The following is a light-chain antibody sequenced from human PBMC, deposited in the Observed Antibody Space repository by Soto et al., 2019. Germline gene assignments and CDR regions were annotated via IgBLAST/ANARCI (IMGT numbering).Light chain of an antibody. CDR1: SSDVGTYNL. V-gene: IGLV2-14*02. CDR3: SSYTSTSTRVV. J-gene: IGLJ2*01. Sequence: QSALTQPASVSGSPGQSITVSCTGSSSDVGTYNLVSWYQQHPGRAPKLMIYDVSNRPSGISNRFSGSKSGNTASLTISGLQAEDEADYYCSSYTSTSTRVVFGGGTKLTVL. CDR2: DVS.